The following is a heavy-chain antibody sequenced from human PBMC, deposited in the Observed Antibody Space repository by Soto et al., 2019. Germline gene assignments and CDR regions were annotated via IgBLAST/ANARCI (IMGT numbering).Heavy chain of an antibody. CDR2: ISSNGGST. CDR1: GFTFSSYA. Sequence: GGSLRLSCAASGFTFSSYAMHWVRQAPGKGLEYVSAISSNGGSTYYANSVKGRFTISRDNSKNTLYLQMGSLRAEDMAVYYCAREGAIAAAGRDAFDIWGQGTMVTVSS. CDR3: AREGAIAAAGRDAFDI. D-gene: IGHD6-13*01. V-gene: IGHV3-64*01. J-gene: IGHJ3*02.